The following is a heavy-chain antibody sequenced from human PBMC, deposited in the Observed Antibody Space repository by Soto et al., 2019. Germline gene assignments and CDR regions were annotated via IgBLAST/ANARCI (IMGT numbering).Heavy chain of an antibody. CDR2: IYPGDSDT. D-gene: IGHD2-15*01. Sequence: GESLKISCKGSGYSFTSYWIGWVRQMPGKGLEWMGIIYPGDSDTRYSPSFQGQVTISADKSISTAYLQWSSLKASDTAMYYCARVGHGYCSGGSCYKASNYYYMDVWGKGTTVTVSS. CDR3: ARVGHGYCSGGSCYKASNYYYMDV. V-gene: IGHV5-51*01. CDR1: GYSFTSYW. J-gene: IGHJ6*03.